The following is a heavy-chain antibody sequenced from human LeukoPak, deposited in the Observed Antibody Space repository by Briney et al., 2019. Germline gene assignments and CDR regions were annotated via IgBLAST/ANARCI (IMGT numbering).Heavy chain of an antibody. CDR1: GGSISSYY. V-gene: IGHV4-59*01. J-gene: IGHJ4*02. CDR3: ARAGRRLRSPFDY. Sequence: SETLSLTYTVSGGSISSYYWSWIRQPPGKGLEWIGYIYYSGSTNYNPSLKSRVTISVDTSKNQFSLKLSSVTAADTAVYYCARAGRRLRSPFDYWGQGTLVTVSS. D-gene: IGHD5-12*01. CDR2: IYYSGST.